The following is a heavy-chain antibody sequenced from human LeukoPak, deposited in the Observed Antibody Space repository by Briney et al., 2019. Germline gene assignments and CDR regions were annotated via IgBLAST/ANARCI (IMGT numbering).Heavy chain of an antibody. J-gene: IGHJ5*02. D-gene: IGHD5-18*01. CDR3: ARGRGYSYGYSNNWFDP. Sequence: DPSETLSLTCAVYGGSFSGYYWSWIRQPPGKGLEWVGEINNSGSTNYNPSLKSRVTISVDTSKSQFSQKLSSVTAADTAVYYCARGRGYSYGYSNNWFDPWGQGTLVTVSS. V-gene: IGHV4-34*01. CDR2: INNSGST. CDR1: GGSFSGYY.